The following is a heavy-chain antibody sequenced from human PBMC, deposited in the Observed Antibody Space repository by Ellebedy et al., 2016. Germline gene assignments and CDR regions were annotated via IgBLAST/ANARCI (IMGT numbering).Heavy chain of an antibody. D-gene: IGHD1-26*01. CDR2: ISYDGSNK. CDR3: AKEGYELLAPHYYYYMDV. V-gene: IGHV3-30-3*01. CDR1: GFTFSSYA. J-gene: IGHJ6*03. Sequence: GESLKISCASSGFTFSSYAMHWVRQAPGKGLEWVAVISYDGSNKYYADSVKGRFTISRDNSKNTLYLQMNSLRAEDTAVYYCAKEGYELLAPHYYYYMDVWGKGTTVTVSS.